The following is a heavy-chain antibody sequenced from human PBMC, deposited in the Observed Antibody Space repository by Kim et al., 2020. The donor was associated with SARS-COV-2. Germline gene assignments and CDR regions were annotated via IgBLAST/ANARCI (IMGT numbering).Heavy chain of an antibody. J-gene: IGHJ6*02. D-gene: IGHD6-13*01. CDR2: INHSGST. CDR1: GGSFSGYY. CDR3: ARGGDLRYSSSWYLVKPPYGMDV. Sequence: SETLSLTCAVYGGSFSGYYWSWIRQPPGKWLEWIGEINHSGSTNYNPSLKSRVTISVDTSKNQFSLKLSSVTASDTAVYYCARGGDLRYSSSWYLVKPPYGMDVWGQGTTVTVSS. V-gene: IGHV4-34*01.